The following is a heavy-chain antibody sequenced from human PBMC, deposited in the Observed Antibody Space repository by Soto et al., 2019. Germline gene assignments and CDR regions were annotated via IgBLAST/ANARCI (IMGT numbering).Heavy chain of an antibody. CDR1: GYSFTDYH. D-gene: IGHD2-8*01. J-gene: IGHJ6*02. CDR3: ARGHSTDCSNGVCSFFYNHEMDV. V-gene: IGHV1-2*04. Sequence: QVQLVQSWAEVMKPGASVRVSCKASGYSFTDYHIHWVRQAPGQGLEWLGRINPKSGGTSTAQKFQGWVTMTRDRSLSTVYMELTRLRSDDTAVYFCARGHSTDCSNGVCSFFYNHEMDVWGQGTTVSVSS. CDR2: INPKSGGT.